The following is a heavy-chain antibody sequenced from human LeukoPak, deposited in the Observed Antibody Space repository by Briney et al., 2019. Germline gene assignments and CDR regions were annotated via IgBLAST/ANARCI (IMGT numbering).Heavy chain of an antibody. CDR1: TFTFSDYD. Sequence: KPGGALRLSCTASTFTFSDYDMGWVRQAPGKGLEWVSSIFAVVSDIFSADSVQGRFTISRDDAKNSLYLQMNNLRVDDTAVYYCATERRGVFESWGQGSLVT. J-gene: IGHJ4*02. V-gene: IGHV3-11*01. D-gene: IGHD2-8*02. CDR3: ATERRGVFES. CDR2: IFAVVSDI.